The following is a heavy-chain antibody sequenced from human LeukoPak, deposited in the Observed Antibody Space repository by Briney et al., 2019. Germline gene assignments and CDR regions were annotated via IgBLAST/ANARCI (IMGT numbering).Heavy chain of an antibody. Sequence: GGSLRLSCAASGFTFGSYSMNWVRQVPGKGLQWVSSISSTSRYIYYADSVKGRFTISRDNSKNTLYLQLNSLRVEDTAVYYCAKNRGAGSHYYYHMNVWGKGTTVTVSS. CDR3: AKNRGAGSHYYYHMNV. V-gene: IGHV3-21*04. CDR1: GFTFGSYS. J-gene: IGHJ6*03. D-gene: IGHD1-26*01. CDR2: ISSTSRYI.